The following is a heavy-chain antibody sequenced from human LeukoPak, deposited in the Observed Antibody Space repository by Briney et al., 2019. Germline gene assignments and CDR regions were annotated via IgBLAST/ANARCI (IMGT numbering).Heavy chain of an antibody. CDR3: AKLRLKYSYGYDAFDI. CDR1: GFTFSSYA. Sequence: GGSLRLSCAASGFTFSSYAMSWVRQAPGKGLEWVSSLSGGSTYYADSVKGRFTISRDSSKNTLYLQMNSLRAEDTAVYYCAKLRLKYSYGYDAFDIWGQGTMVTVSS. CDR2: LSGGST. D-gene: IGHD5-18*01. V-gene: IGHV3-23*01. J-gene: IGHJ3*02.